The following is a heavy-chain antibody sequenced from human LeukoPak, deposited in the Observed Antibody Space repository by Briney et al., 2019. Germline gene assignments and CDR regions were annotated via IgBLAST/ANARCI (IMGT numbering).Heavy chain of an antibody. J-gene: IGHJ6*02. CDR3: ATIVATRFFYYYGMDV. V-gene: IGHV1-69*04. Sequence: SVKVSCKASGYTFTSYAMHWVRQAPGQGLEWMGRIIPILGIANYAQKFQGRVTITADKSTSTAYMELSSLRSEDTAVYYCATIVATRFFYYYGMDVWGQGTTVTVSS. CDR2: IIPILGIA. CDR1: GYTFTSYA. D-gene: IGHD5-12*01.